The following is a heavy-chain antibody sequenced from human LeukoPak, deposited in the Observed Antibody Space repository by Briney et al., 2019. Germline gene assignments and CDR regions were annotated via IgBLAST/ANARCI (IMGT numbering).Heavy chain of an antibody. CDR2: IIPIFGTA. CDR3: ARVGLYCSGGSCYSTAKRAEYFQH. Sequence: PQASVKVSCKASGGTFSSYAISWVRQAPGQGLEWMGGIIPIFGTANYAQKFQGRVTITADESTSTAYMELSSLRSEDTAVYYCARVGLYCSGGSCYSTAKRAEYFQHWGQGTLVTVSS. V-gene: IGHV1-69*13. D-gene: IGHD2-15*01. CDR1: GGTFSSYA. J-gene: IGHJ1*01.